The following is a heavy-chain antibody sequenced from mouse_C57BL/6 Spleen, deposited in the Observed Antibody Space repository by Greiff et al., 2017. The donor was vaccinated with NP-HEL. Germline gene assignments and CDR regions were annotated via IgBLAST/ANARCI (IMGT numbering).Heavy chain of an antibody. D-gene: IGHD2-1*01. CDR2: ISDGGSYT. CDR3: ARDLSFYYGNSYYFDY. J-gene: IGHJ2*01. V-gene: IGHV5-4*01. CDR1: GFTFSSYA. Sequence: EVKVVESGGGLVKPGGSLKLSCAASGFTFSSYAMSWVRQTPEKRLEWVATISDGGSYTYYPDNVKGRFTSARDHAKNNLYLQMSHLKSEDTAMYYCARDLSFYYGNSYYFDYWGQGTTLTVSS.